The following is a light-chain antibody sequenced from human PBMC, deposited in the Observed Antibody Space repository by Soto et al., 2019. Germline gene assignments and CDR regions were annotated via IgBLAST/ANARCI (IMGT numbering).Light chain of an antibody. J-gene: IGLJ2*01. CDR3: SLNAGSNNVV. V-gene: IGLV2-8*01. CDR1: SSDIGAYKF. CDR2: EVS. Sequence: QSVLTQPPSASGSPGQSVAISCTGTSSDIGAYKFVSWYQQHPGKAPKLIIYEVSIRPSGVPDRFSGSKSGNTASLTVSGLLAEDEADYYCSLNAGSNNVVFGGGTKVTVL.